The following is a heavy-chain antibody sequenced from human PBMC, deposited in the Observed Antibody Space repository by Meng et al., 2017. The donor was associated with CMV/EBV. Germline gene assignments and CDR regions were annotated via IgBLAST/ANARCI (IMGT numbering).Heavy chain of an antibody. D-gene: IGHD6-13*01. Sequence: SEFTLSNFPLHWVRQAPGKGLEWVAVISIDGTNKYYADSVKGRFTISRDDSKNTLYLQMDSLRLEDTAVYYCARGIQRGIAEAADYWGQGTLVTVSS. CDR1: EFTLSNFP. V-gene: IGHV3-30-3*01. CDR2: ISIDGTNK. J-gene: IGHJ4*02. CDR3: ARGIQRGIAEAADY.